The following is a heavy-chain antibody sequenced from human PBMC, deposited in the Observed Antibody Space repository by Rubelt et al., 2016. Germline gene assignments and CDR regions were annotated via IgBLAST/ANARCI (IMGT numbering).Heavy chain of an antibody. CDR2: IDWDDDK. CDR1: GFSLSTREMC. V-gene: IGHV2-70*15. D-gene: IGHD3-3*01. CDR3: ARLDFAARRVADY. J-gene: IGHJ4*02. Sequence: QVTLRESGPALVKPTQTLTLTCTFSGFSLSTREMCVSWIRQPPGKALEWLARIDWDDDKYHTKSLKTRITISKDNSKNQVVLTMTNMDPVDTATYYCARLDFAARRVADYWGQGTLVTVS.